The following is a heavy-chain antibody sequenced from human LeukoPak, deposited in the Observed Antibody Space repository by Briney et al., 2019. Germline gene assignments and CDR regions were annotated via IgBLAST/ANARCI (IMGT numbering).Heavy chain of an antibody. CDR1: GFTFSSYS. D-gene: IGHD6-13*01. J-gene: IGHJ4*02. CDR3: AIRPHYSSSWYSRDY. Sequence: PGGSLRLSCAASGFTFSSYSMNWVRQAPGKGLEWVSYISSSSSTIYYADSVKGRFTISRDNAKNSLYLQMNSLRAEDTAVYYCAIRPHYSSSWYSRDYWGQGTLVTVSS. V-gene: IGHV3-48*01. CDR2: ISSSSSTI.